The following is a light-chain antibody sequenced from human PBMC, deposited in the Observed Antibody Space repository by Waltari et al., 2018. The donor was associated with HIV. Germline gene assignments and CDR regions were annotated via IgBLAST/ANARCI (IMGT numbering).Light chain of an antibody. CDR2: EVN. J-gene: IGLJ2*01. V-gene: IGLV2-8*01. CDR1: HFDLGGFTY. Sequence: QSALTQPPSASGSPGQSATISCTATHFDLGGFTYASWYQNQPDKAPSLILFEVNKEPPGVPDRFSGSISGNTASLTVSGLQAEDEADYFCSSYRGDSRVLFGGGTKLTVL. CDR3: SSYRGDSRVL.